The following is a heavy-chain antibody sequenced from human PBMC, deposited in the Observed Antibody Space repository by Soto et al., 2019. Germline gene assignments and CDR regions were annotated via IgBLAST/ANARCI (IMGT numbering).Heavy chain of an antibody. Sequence: EVQLVESGGGLVKPGGSLRLSCAASGFTFSSYSMNWVRQAPGKGLEWVSSISSSSSYIYYADSVKGRFTISRDNAKNSLYRQMNGLGAEETAGYYCAGALYYYDSSGYYGSWGQGTLVTVSS. CDR2: ISSSSSYI. CDR3: AGALYYYDSSGYYGS. J-gene: IGHJ5*02. CDR1: GFTFSSYS. D-gene: IGHD3-22*01. V-gene: IGHV3-21*01.